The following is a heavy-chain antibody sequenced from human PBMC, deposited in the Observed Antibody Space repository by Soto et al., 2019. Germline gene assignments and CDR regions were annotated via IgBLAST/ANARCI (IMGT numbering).Heavy chain of an antibody. D-gene: IGHD1-1*01. CDR3: TTELNDMQAFDI. V-gene: IGHV3-33*01. CDR1: GFTFSTYG. Sequence: QVQLVESGGGVVQPGRSLRLSCVASGFTFSTYGMHWVRQAPGKGLEWVAMTWNDGSNKYYADSVKDRFTISRDNSKNTLYLQMNSLRDEDSAVYYCTTELNDMQAFDILGRGTKVTVSS. J-gene: IGHJ3*02. CDR2: TWNDGSNK.